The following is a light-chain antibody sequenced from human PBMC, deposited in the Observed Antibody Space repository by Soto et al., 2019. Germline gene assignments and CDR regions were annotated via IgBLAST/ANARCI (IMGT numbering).Light chain of an antibody. V-gene: IGLV2-14*01. CDR1: SSDVGGYND. Sequence: QFVLTQPDSVSGSPGKSITISCTGTSSDVGGYNDVSWYQQHPGTAPKLMIYDVSNRPSGVSNRFSGSKSGNTASLTISGLQAEDEADYYCSSYTSSSTRVFGTGTKVTVL. J-gene: IGLJ1*01. CDR3: SSYTSSSTRV. CDR2: DVS.